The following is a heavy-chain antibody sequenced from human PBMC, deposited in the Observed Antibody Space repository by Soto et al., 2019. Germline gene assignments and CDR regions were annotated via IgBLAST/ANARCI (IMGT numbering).Heavy chain of an antibody. CDR2: ITPIFGTA. CDR3: ARGWSYDILTGYSY. D-gene: IGHD3-9*01. V-gene: IGHV1-69*13. J-gene: IGHJ4*02. CDR1: GGSFSNYA. Sequence: EASVKVSCKASGGSFSNYAISWVRQAPGQGLEWMGGITPIFGTANYAQRFQGRVTITADESTRTAYMELSSLRSEDTAVYYCARGWSYDILTGYSYWGQGTLVTVSS.